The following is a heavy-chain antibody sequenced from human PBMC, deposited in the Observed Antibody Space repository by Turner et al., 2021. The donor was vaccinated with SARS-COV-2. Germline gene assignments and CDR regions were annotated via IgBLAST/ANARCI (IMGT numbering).Heavy chain of an antibody. CDR3: ARHGPTSTTKAFDP. CDR1: GSSISSSYYY. CDR2: IYYSGST. V-gene: IGHV4-39*01. D-gene: IGHD4-17*01. J-gene: IGHJ5*02. Sequence: QLQLQASGPGLVKPSETLSLSCTVSGSSISSSYYYWGWIRQPPGKGLEWIGSIYYSGSTYYNPSLKSRVTISVDTSKNQFSLKLNSVTAADTAVYYCARHGPTSTTKAFDPWGQGTLVTVSS.